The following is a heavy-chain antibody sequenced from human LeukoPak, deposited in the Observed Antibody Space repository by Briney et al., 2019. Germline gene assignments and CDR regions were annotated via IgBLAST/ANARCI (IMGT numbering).Heavy chain of an antibody. CDR1: GYTFTGYY. V-gene: IGHV1-2*02. D-gene: IGHD1-14*01. CDR3: ARLPYNSAEYFQH. J-gene: IGHJ1*01. Sequence: ASVKVSCKASGYTFTGYYMHWVRQAPGQGVEWMGWINANSGGRKYEKKCQGRDTITRETSISTAYMELSRLRSDDTAVYYCARLPYNSAEYFQHWGQGTLVTVSS. CDR2: INANSGGR.